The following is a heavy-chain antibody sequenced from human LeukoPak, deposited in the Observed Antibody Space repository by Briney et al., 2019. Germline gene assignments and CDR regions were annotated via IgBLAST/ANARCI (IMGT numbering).Heavy chain of an antibody. D-gene: IGHD2-2*01. CDR3: ARASCSSTSCSDFDY. J-gene: IGHJ4*02. CDR1: GFTFSSYS. CDR2: ISSSSSYI. V-gene: IGHV3-21*04. Sequence: GRSLRLSCAASGFTFSSYSMNWVRQAPGKGLEWVSSISSSSSYIYYADSVKGRFTISRDNAKNSLYLQMNSLRAEDMALYYCARASCSSTSCSDFDYWGQGTLVTVSS.